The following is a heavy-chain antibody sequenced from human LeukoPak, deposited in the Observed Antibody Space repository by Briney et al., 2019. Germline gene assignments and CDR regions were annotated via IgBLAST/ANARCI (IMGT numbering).Heavy chain of an antibody. Sequence: GGSLRLSCAASGFTFSSYAMIWVRQAPGKGLEWVSVISGSGGSTHYADSVKGRLTISRDNSKNTLYLQMNSLRAEDTALYYCAKGLERESRLDSWGQGTLVTVSS. V-gene: IGHV3-23*01. CDR2: ISGSGGST. CDR3: AKGLERESRLDS. J-gene: IGHJ4*02. CDR1: GFTFSSYA. D-gene: IGHD1-1*01.